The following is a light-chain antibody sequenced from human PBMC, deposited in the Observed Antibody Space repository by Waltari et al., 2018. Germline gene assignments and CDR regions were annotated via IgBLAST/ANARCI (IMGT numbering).Light chain of an antibody. CDR2: KVS. Sequence: EIVLTQSPATLSLSPGERATLSCRASQSVSSSLAWYQQKGGQSPRRLIYKVSKRDSGVPDRFIGSGSGADFTLTISRVEAEDVGVYYCMQHTHWPTFGGGTKVEIK. CDR3: MQHTHWPT. J-gene: IGKJ4*01. CDR1: QSVSSS. V-gene: IGKV3-11*01.